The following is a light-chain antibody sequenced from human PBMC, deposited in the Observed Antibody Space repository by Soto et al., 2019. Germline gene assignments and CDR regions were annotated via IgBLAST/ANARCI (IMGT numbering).Light chain of an antibody. CDR3: AAWDGSLSGWV. J-gene: IGLJ3*02. V-gene: IGLV1-47*01. CDR1: SSNIGSNS. CDR2: RNN. Sequence: QSVLTQPPSASGTPGQRVTISCSGSSSNIGSNSVYWYQQLPGTAPKLLIYRNNQRPSRVPDRFSGSKSGTSASLAISGLRSEDEADYYCAAWDGSLSGWVFGGGTKLTVL.